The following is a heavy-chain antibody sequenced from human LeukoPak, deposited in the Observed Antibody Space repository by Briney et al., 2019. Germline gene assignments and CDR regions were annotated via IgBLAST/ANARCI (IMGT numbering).Heavy chain of an antibody. Sequence: GGSLRLSCAASGFTFSSYWMSWVRQAPGKGLEWVANIKQDGSEKYYVDSVKGRFTISRDNAKNSLYLQMNSLRAEDTAVYYCAREDTAKGYYYYYGMDVWGKGTTVTVSS. V-gene: IGHV3-7*03. J-gene: IGHJ6*04. CDR2: IKQDGSEK. D-gene: IGHD5-18*01. CDR1: GFTFSSYW. CDR3: AREDTAKGYYYYYGMDV.